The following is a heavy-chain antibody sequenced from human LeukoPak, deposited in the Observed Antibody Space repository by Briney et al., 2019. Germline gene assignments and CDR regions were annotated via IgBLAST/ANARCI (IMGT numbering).Heavy chain of an antibody. D-gene: IGHD3-22*01. CDR1: GYTFTSYA. CDR3: ARERPTVLNYYDSSGDAFDI. Sequence: ASVKVSCKASGYTFTSYAMNWVRQAPGQGLEWMGWINTNTGNPTYAQGFTGRFVFSLDTSVSTAYLQISSLKAEDTAVYYCARERPTVLNYYDSSGDAFDIWGRGTMVTVSS. J-gene: IGHJ3*02. CDR2: INTNTGNP. V-gene: IGHV7-4-1*02.